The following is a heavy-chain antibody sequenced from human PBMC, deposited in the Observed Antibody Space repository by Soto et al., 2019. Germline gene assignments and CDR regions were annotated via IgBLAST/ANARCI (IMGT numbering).Heavy chain of an antibody. J-gene: IGHJ4*02. V-gene: IGHV3-30*01. CDR3: ARDVIVDAPDYFHY. CDR1: GFTFTNCA. CDR2: VGSDGMHK. Sequence: QVQLVESGGGVVQPGRSLRLSCAASGFTFTNCAMHWVRQAPGKGLEWVAGVGSDGMHKYYGDFVKGRFTISRDTSENTVYLQMDRLTSEDTAVYYCARDVIVDAPDYFHYWGRGTLVTVSS. D-gene: IGHD1-26*01.